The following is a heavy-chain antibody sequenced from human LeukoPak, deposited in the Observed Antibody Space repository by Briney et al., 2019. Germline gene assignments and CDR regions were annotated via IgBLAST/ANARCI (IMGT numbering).Heavy chain of an antibody. CDR1: GFTSSAYD. V-gene: IGHV3-13*04. Sequence: GGSLRLSCAASGFTSSAYDMHWVRQITGGGLEWVSTSGTVGDTFYSDSVKGRFTISRENVKNSVHLQMNSLRVEDSAIYFCVRAAMPYIINGRRFDYWGQGTLVTVSS. D-gene: IGHD2-2*01. J-gene: IGHJ4*02. CDR3: VRAAMPYIINGRRFDY. CDR2: SGTVGDT.